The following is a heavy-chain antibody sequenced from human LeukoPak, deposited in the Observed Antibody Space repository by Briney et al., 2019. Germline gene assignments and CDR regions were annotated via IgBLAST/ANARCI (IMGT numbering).Heavy chain of an antibody. D-gene: IGHD3-9*01. J-gene: IGHJ4*02. Sequence: PGGSLRLSCAASGFTFSDYDMSWIRQAPGKGLEWVSYISSSGSTIYYADSVQGRFTISRDNAKNSLYLQMNSLRAEDTAVYYCARGGVADWLARSYFDYWGQGTLVTVSS. V-gene: IGHV3-11*01. CDR1: GFTFSDYD. CDR3: ARGGVADWLARSYFDY. CDR2: ISSSGSTI.